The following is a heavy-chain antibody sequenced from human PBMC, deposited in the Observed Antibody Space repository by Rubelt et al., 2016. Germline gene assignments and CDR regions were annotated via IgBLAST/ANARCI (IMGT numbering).Heavy chain of an antibody. J-gene: IGHJ4*02. CDR2: INHSGST. Sequence: QVQLQQWGAGLLKPSETLSLTCAVYGGSFSGYYWSWIRQPPGKGLEWIGEINHSGSTNYNPSLKSRVTISVDTSKNQFSLKLSSVTAADTAVYYCARGAVAGLGYYFDYWGQGTLVTVSS. CDR3: ARGAVAGLGYYFDY. V-gene: IGHV4-34*01. D-gene: IGHD6-19*01. CDR1: GGSFSGYY.